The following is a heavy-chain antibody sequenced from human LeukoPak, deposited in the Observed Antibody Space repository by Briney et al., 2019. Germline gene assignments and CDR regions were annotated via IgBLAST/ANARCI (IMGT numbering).Heavy chain of an antibody. V-gene: IGHV3-15*01. CDR3: TTDMYYDFWSGYHRTVDY. CDR1: GFTFSNAW. CDR2: IKGKTDGGTT. D-gene: IGHD3-3*01. Sequence: GGSLRLSCAASGFTFSNAWMSWVRQAPGKGLEWVGRIKGKTDGGTTDYAAPVKGRFTISRDDSKNTLYLQMNSLKTEDTAVYYCTTDMYYDFWSGYHRTVDYWGRGTLVTVSP. J-gene: IGHJ4*02.